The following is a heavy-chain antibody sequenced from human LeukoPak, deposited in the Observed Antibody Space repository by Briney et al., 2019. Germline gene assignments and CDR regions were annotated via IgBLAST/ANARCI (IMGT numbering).Heavy chain of an antibody. J-gene: IGHJ4*02. V-gene: IGHV3-30*04. Sequence: PGRSLRLSCAASGFTFSSYAMHWVRQAPGKGLEWVAVISYDGSNKYYADSVKGRFTISRDNSKNTLYLQMNSLRAEDTAVYYCAREPLYYFDYWGQGTLVTVS. CDR2: ISYDGSNK. CDR1: GFTFSSYA. CDR3: AREPLYYFDY.